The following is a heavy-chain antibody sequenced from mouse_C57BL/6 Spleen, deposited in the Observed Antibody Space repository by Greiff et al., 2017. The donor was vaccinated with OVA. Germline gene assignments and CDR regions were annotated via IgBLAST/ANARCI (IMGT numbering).Heavy chain of an antibody. D-gene: IGHD2-1*01. J-gene: IGHJ2*01. Sequence: QVQLQQPGAELVRPGSSVKLSCKASGYTFTSYWMHWVKQRPIQGLEWIGNIDPSDSETHYNQKFKDKATLTVDKSSSTAYMQLSSLTSDDSAVEYCARGDYGNPPFDYWGQGTTLTVSS. CDR2: IDPSDSET. CDR3: ARGDYGNPPFDY. CDR1: GYTFTSYW. V-gene: IGHV1-52*01.